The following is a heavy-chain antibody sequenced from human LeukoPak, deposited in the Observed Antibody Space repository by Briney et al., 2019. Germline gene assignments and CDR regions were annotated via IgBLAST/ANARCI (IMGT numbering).Heavy chain of an antibody. V-gene: IGHV3-7*01. CDR1: GFTFTSYL. J-gene: IGHJ3*02. CDR2: INQDGTEK. Sequence: GGSLRLSCAAPGFTFTSYLMSWVRETPGKGLEWVVNINQDGTEKYYVRSVKGRLTISRDNAKNSLYLQMNSLRAEDTAVYYCARVASYAFDIWGQGTMVTVSS. CDR3: ARVASYAFDI. D-gene: IGHD6-6*01.